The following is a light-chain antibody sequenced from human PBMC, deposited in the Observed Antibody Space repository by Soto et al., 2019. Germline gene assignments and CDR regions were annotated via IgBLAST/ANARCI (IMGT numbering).Light chain of an antibody. V-gene: IGKV3-20*01. CDR3: QQYDNSNT. CDR2: GAS. J-gene: IGKJ5*01. CDR1: QSVSSNN. Sequence: EIVLTQSPGTLSLSPGETATLSCRASQSVSSNNLAWYHQKPGQTPRLLIYGASSRATGIPDRFSGSGSGTDFTLNISRLEPEDFAVYYCQQYDNSNTFGQGTRLEIE.